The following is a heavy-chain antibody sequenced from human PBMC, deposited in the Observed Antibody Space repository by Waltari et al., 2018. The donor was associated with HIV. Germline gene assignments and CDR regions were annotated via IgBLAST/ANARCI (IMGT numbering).Heavy chain of an antibody. J-gene: IGHJ4*02. Sequence: QVQLVESGGGVVQPGRSLRLSCAASGFTSCSYAMHWVRQAPGKGLEWVAVISYDGRNKYYADSVKGRFTISRDNSKNTLYLQMNSLRAEDTAVYYCARPMNYGDYPYYFDYWGEGTLVTVSS. D-gene: IGHD4-17*01. CDR2: ISYDGRNK. CDR1: GFTSCSYA. V-gene: IGHV3-30*01. CDR3: ARPMNYGDYPYYFDY.